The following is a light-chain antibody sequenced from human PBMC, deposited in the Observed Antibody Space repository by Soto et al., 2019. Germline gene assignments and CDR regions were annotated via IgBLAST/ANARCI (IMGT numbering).Light chain of an antibody. CDR1: SSYIGAGYD. V-gene: IGLV1-40*01. Sequence: QSVLTQPPSVSGAPGQRVTISCTGSSSYIGAGYDVHWYQQLPGTAPKLLIYANTNRPSGVPDPFSGSKSGTSASLAITGLQAEDEADYYCQSYDDSLGGHVIFGGGTKLTVL. J-gene: IGLJ2*01. CDR2: ANT. CDR3: QSYDDSLGGHVI.